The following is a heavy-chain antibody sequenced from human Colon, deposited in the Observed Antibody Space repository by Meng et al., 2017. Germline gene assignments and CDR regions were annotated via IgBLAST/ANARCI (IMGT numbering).Heavy chain of an antibody. CDR3: ARDWWELLGYYYYGMDV. CDR2: ISGDST. CDR1: GFTVSSNE. D-gene: IGHD1-26*01. V-gene: IGHV3-38-3*01. Sequence: GESLKISCAASGFTVSSNEMSWVRQAPGKGLEWVSSISGDSTYYADSGKGRFTISRDNSKNTLHLQMNSLRAEDTAVYYCARDWWELLGYYYYGMDVWARGPT. J-gene: IGHJ6*02.